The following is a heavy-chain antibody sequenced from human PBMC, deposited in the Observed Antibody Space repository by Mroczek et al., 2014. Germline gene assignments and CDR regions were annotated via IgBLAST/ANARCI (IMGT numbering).Heavy chain of an antibody. D-gene: IGHD2-2*02. V-gene: IGHV1-8*01. Sequence: QVQLVESGAEVKKPGASVKVSCKASGYTFTSYDINWVRQATGQGLEWMGWMNPNSGNTGYAQKFQGRVTMTRNTSISTAYMELSSLRSEDTAVYYCARGSRYCSSTSCYSYYYGMDVWGPRDPRSPSP. CDR1: GYTFTSYD. CDR3: ARGSRYCSSTSCYSYYYGMDV. CDR2: MNPNSGNT. J-gene: IGHJ6*02.